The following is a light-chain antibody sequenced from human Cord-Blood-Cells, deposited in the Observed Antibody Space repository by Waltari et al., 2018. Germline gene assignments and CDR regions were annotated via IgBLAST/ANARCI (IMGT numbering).Light chain of an antibody. J-gene: IGLJ2*01. CDR1: SIDVGGYNY. Sequence: QSALTQPASVSGSPGQSITISCPGTSIDVGGYNYVSWYQQHPGKAPKLIIYVVSNRPSGVSNRFPGSESGNTASLPISGLQAEDEADYYCSSYTSSSTLVFGGGTKLTVL. V-gene: IGLV2-14*01. CDR3: SSYTSSSTLV. CDR2: VVS.